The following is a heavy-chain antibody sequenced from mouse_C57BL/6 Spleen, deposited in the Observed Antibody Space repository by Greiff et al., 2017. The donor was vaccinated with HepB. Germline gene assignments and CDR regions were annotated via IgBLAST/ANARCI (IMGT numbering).Heavy chain of an antibody. V-gene: IGHV1-42*01. J-gene: IGHJ3*01. CDR2: INPSTGGT. CDR3: ATSYDGYYEAWFAY. D-gene: IGHD2-3*01. CDR1: GYSFTGYY. Sequence: EVQLQQSGPELVKPGASVKISCKASGYSFTGYYMNWVKQSPEKSLEWIGEINPSTGGTTYNQKFKAKATLTVDKSSSTAYMQLKSLTSEDSAVYYCATSYDGYYEAWFAYWGQGTLVTVSA.